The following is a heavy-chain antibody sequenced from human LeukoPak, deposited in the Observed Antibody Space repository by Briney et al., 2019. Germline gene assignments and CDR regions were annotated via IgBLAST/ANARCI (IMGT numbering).Heavy chain of an antibody. CDR1: GFTFSSYA. J-gene: IGHJ4*02. Sequence: GGSLRLSCAASGFTFSSYAMSWVPQAPGKGLEWVSAISGSGGSTYYADSVKGRFTISRDNSKNTLYLQMNSLRAEDTAVYYCAKDRRGVWGSYRYTALFDYWGQGTLVTVSS. CDR3: AKDRRGVWGSYRYTALFDY. V-gene: IGHV3-23*01. D-gene: IGHD3-16*02. CDR2: ISGSGGST.